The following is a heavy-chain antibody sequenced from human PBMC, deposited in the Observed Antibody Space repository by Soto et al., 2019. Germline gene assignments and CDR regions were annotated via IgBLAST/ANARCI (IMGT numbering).Heavy chain of an antibody. CDR2: MSYDGSNK. CDR3: AKEFHTWNYFDY. CDR1: GFTFSNSG. J-gene: IGHJ4*02. D-gene: IGHD1-20*01. V-gene: IGHV3-30*18. Sequence: GGSLRLSCAASGFTFSNSGMHWVRQAPGKGLEWVAVMSYDGSNKYYADSVKGRFTISRDNSKNTLYLQMNSLRAEDTGLYYCAKEFHTWNYFDYWGQGTLVTVSS.